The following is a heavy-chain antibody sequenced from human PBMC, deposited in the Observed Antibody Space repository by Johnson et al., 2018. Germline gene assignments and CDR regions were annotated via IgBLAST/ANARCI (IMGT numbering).Heavy chain of an antibody. CDR2: INHSGST. V-gene: IGHV4-34*01. CDR1: GGSFSGYY. J-gene: IGHJ3*02. CDR3: ARSIGFIITWYAFEI. Sequence: QVQLQQWGAGLLKPSETLSLTCAVYGGSFSGYYWSWIRQPPGKGLEWIGEINHSGSTNYNPSLKSRVTISVDTSSNPFSLRLSSVTAADTAIYYCARSIGFIITWYAFEIWGHGTMVTVSS. D-gene: IGHD3-16*02.